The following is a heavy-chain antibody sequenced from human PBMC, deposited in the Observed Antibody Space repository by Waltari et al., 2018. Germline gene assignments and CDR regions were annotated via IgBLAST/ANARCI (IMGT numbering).Heavy chain of an antibody. D-gene: IGHD6-6*01. CDR2: IYYSGRT. J-gene: IGHJ5*02. CDR3: ARRIAARHWFDP. Sequence: QVQLQESGPGLVKPSETLSLTCTVSGGSISSHYWSWIRQPPGKGLEWIGYIYYSGRTNYNPSLKSRVTISVDTSKNQFSLKLSAVTAADTAVYYCARRIAARHWFDPWGQGTLVTVSS. V-gene: IGHV4-59*11. CDR1: GGSISSHY.